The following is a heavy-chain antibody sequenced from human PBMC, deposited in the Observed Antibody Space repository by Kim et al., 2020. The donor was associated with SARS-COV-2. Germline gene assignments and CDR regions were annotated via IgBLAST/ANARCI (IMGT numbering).Heavy chain of an antibody. CDR3: ALYISPSRYSFDY. D-gene: IGHD2-21*01. CDR2: IYYSGST. J-gene: IGHJ4*02. V-gene: IGHV4-39*07. CDR1: GGSISSSSYY. Sequence: SETLSLTCTVSGGSISSSSYYWGWIRQPPGKGLEWIGSIYYSGSTYYNPSLKSRVTISVDTSKNQFSLKLSSVTAADTAVYYCALYISPSRYSFDYWGQG.